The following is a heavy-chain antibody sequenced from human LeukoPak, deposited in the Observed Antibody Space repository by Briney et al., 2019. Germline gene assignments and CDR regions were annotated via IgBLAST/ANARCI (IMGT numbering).Heavy chain of an antibody. J-gene: IGHJ4*02. D-gene: IGHD5-12*01. CDR3: VKDLLYSGYDRVFRDY. CDR1: GFTFSSYG. V-gene: IGHV3-33*06. Sequence: PGGSLRLSCAASGFTFSSYGMHWVRQAPGKGLEWVAVVWFDGSKKYSADSVKGRITISRDDSKNTLYLQMNSLRAEDTAVYYCVKDLLYSGYDRVFRDYWGQGTLVTVSS. CDR2: VWFDGSKK.